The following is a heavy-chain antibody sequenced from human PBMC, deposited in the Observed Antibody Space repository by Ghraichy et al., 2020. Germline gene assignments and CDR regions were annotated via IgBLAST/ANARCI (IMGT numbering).Heavy chain of an antibody. V-gene: IGHV4-59*01. CDR3: ARGLNSGHYYYYYYYMDV. Sequence: SETLSLTCTVSGGSISSYYWNWIRQPPGRGLEWIGYIYYNGNTNYNPSLKSRVTISKDTSNNPFSLRLSSVTAADTAVYYCARGLNSGHYYYYYYYMDVWGKGTTVTVSS. D-gene: IGHD3-22*01. CDR1: GGSISSYY. J-gene: IGHJ6*03. CDR2: IYYNGNT.